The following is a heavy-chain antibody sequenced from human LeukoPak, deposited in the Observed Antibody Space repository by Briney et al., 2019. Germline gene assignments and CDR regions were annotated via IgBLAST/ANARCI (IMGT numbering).Heavy chain of an antibody. J-gene: IGHJ4*02. CDR3: ARENSNYYDSSGYYLAFDY. V-gene: IGHV3-48*03. CDR1: GFTFSSYE. D-gene: IGHD3-22*01. Sequence: GGSLILSCAASGFTFSSYEMNWVRQAPGKGLEWVSYISSSGSTIYYADSVKGRFTISRDNAKNSLYLQMNSLRAEDTAVYYCARENSNYYDSSGYYLAFDYWGQGTLVTVSS. CDR2: ISSSGSTI.